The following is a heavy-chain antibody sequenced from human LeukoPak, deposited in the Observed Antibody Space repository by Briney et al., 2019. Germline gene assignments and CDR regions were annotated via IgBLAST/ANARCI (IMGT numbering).Heavy chain of an antibody. CDR3: AASNILTGYYTSAYFTVFDY. J-gene: IGHJ4*02. Sequence: ASVKVSCKASGYTFTGYYMHWVRQAPGQGLEWMGWINPNSGGTNYAQKFQGRVTMTRDTSISTAYMELSRLRSDDTAVYYCAASNILTGYYTSAYFTVFDYWGQGTLVTVSS. V-gene: IGHV1-2*02. CDR1: GYTFTGYY. D-gene: IGHD3-9*01. CDR2: INPNSGGT.